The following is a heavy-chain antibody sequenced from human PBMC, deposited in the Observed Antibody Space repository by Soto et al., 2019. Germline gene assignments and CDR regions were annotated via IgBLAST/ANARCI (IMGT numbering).Heavy chain of an antibody. Sequence: GESLKISCAASGFTVSSNYMSWVRQAPGKGLEWVSVIYSGGSTYYADSVKGRFTISRDNSKNTLYLQMNSLRAEDTAVYYCARDLGRQGGWWRKDAFDIWGQGTMVTVSS. CDR2: IYSGGST. CDR3: ARDLGRQGGWWRKDAFDI. V-gene: IGHV3-53*01. J-gene: IGHJ3*02. D-gene: IGHD6-19*01. CDR1: GFTVSSNY.